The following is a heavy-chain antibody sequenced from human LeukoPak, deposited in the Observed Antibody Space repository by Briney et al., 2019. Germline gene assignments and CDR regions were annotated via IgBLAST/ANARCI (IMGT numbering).Heavy chain of an antibody. CDR3: ARDRFGTTDAFDI. CDR2: INPNSGGT. D-gene: IGHD3-10*01. Sequence: ASVKVSCKASGYTFTGYYMHWVRQAPGQGLEWMGWINPNSGGTTYAQKVQGWVTMTRDTSISTAYMELSRLRSDDTAVYYCARDRFGTTDAFDIWGQGTMVTVSS. V-gene: IGHV1-2*04. CDR1: GYTFTGYY. J-gene: IGHJ3*02.